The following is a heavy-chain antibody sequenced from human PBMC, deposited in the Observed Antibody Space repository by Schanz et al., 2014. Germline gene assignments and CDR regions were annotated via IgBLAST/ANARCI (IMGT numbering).Heavy chain of an antibody. Sequence: EVQLVESGGGLVQPGGSLRLSCVASGFTFFGSFAMSWVRQAPGKGLEWVSVISGSGVTIYYADSVKGRFTISRDNSKNTLYLQMNSLRADDTAVYYCVKDDRGDVVVVAANYWGQGAQVTVSS. CDR2: ISGSGVTI. CDR1: GFTFFGSFA. J-gene: IGHJ4*02. D-gene: IGHD2-15*01. CDR3: VKDDRGDVVVVAANY. V-gene: IGHV3-23*04.